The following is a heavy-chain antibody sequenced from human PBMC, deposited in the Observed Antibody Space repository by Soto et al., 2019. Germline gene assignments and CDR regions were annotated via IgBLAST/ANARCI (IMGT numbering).Heavy chain of an antibody. J-gene: IGHJ4*02. D-gene: IGHD4-17*01. Sequence: QVQLQESGPGLLKPSETLPLTCTVSGGSISSPSYNWGWVRQPPGKGPEWIGSFFYGGRTHYNPSLKSRLAISVDTARSQVSLILTSVSAADTAVYYCATVASTHFDSWGQGALVTVSS. CDR3: ATVASTHFDS. CDR2: FFYGGRT. CDR1: GGSISSPSYN. V-gene: IGHV4-39*01.